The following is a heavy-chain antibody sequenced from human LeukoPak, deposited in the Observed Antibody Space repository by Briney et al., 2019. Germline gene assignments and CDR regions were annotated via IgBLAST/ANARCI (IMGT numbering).Heavy chain of an antibody. J-gene: IGHJ6*03. CDR2: ISSSSSYI. Sequence: GGSLRLSCAASGFTFSSYSMNWVRQAPGKGLEWVLSISSSSSYIYYADSVKGRFTISRDNAKNSLYLQMNSLRAEDTAVYYCARAGSGLERRHDYYYYMDVWGKGTTVTVSS. D-gene: IGHD1-1*01. CDR3: ARAGSGLERRHDYYYYMDV. CDR1: GFTFSSYS. V-gene: IGHV3-21*01.